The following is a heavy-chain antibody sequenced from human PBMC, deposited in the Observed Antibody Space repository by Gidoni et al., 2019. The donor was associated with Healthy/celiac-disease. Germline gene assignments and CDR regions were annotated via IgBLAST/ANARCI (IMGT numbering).Heavy chain of an antibody. Sequence: QVQLVQSGAEVKKPGSSVTVSCKASGGTFSSYAISWVRQAPGQGLEWMGGIIPIFGTANDAQKFQGRVTMTADEATSTAYMELSSLRSEDTAVYYCARGDVLSYDSSAYFDYWGQGTLVTVSS. CDR1: GGTFSSYA. D-gene: IGHD3-22*01. V-gene: IGHV1-69*01. CDR3: ARGDVLSYDSSAYFDY. J-gene: IGHJ4*02. CDR2: IIPIFGTA.